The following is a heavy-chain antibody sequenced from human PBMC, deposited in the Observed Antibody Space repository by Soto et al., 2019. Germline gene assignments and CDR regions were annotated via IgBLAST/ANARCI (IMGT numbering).Heavy chain of an antibody. D-gene: IGHD6-19*01. CDR2: ISYDGSNK. CDR3: AKDGRQWGDDAFDI. V-gene: IGHV3-30*18. J-gene: IGHJ3*02. CDR1: GFTFSFYG. Sequence: QVQLVESGGGVVQPGRSLRLSCAASGFTFSFYGVHWVRQAPGKGLEWVAVISYDGSNKYFADSVKGRFTISRDNSKNTLYLQMNSLRAEDTALYYCAKDGRQWGDDAFDIWGQGTMVTVSS.